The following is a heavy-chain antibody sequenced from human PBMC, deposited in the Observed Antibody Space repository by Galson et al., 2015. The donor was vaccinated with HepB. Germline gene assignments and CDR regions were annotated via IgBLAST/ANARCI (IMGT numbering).Heavy chain of an antibody. J-gene: IGHJ2*01. CDR1: GYSFSSYY. CDR2: VRQDGSEK. Sequence: SLRLSCAASGYSFSSYYMSWVRQAPGKGLEWVADVRQDGSEKSYVDSVRGRFAIWRDNTRNSLYLQCNNLRAEDTALYFCARHSSSYPNFAHCGRGTLVTAS. D-gene: IGHD1-26*01. V-gene: IGHV3-7*01. CDR3: ARHSSSYPNFAH.